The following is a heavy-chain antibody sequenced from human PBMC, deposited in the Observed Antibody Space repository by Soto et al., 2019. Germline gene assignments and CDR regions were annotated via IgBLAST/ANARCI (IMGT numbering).Heavy chain of an antibody. CDR2: IIPILGIA. D-gene: IGHD6-19*01. J-gene: IGHJ6*02. CDR3: ARTRIAVAGAYYYGMDA. V-gene: IGHV1-69*02. CDR1: GGTFSSYT. Sequence: QVQLVQSGAEVKKPGSSVKVSCKASGGTFSSYTISWVRQAPGQGLEWMGRIIPILGIANYAQKFQGRVTITADKSTITAYMELSSLRSEDMAVYYCARTRIAVAGAYYYGMDASGQGTTVTVSS.